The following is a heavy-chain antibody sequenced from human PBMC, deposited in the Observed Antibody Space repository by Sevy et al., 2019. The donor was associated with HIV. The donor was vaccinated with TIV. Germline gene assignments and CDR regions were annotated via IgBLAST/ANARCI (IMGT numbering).Heavy chain of an antibody. J-gene: IGHJ3*02. Sequence: GGSLRLSCAASGFTVSSNYMSWVRQAPGRGLEWVSVIYSGGSTYYSDSVKGRFTISRDNSKNTRYLKMNGLNAEDTAVYYCARDLAFDIWGQGTMVTVSS. CDR2: IYSGGST. V-gene: IGHV3-53*01. CDR1: GFTVSSNY. CDR3: ARDLAFDI.